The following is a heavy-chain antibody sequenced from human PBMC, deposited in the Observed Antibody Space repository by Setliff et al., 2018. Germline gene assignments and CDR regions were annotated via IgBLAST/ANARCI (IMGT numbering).Heavy chain of an antibody. CDR3: ARASLWVREAKYYMVV. J-gene: IGHJ6*03. D-gene: IGHD3-10*01. CDR1: GGSISDYY. V-gene: IGHV4-4*07. CDR2: IYDSGRT. Sequence: KTSETLSLTCTVSGGSISDYYWSWIRQPAGKGLEWIGRIYDSGRTDYNPSLTSLVTMSLDTSKNQFSLKVTSVTAADTAVYYCARASLWVREAKYYMVVWGKGTTVTVSS.